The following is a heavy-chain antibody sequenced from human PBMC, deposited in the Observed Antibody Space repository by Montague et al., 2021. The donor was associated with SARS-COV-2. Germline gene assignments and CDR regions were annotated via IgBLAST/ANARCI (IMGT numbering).Heavy chain of an antibody. V-gene: IGHV4-39*02. J-gene: IGHJ3*01. CDR3: ASLKRYFDSSGSPSAFDF. CDR2: IYYTGNT. CDR1: GGSITNNIYY. Sequence: SETLSLTCTVSGGSITNNIYYWAWIRQPPGKGLEWIGSIYYTGNTYYNPSLKSRVTISVVTSKNHFTLKLSSVTAAETAVYYCASLKRYFDSSGSPSAFDFWGQGTKVTVSS. D-gene: IGHD3-22*01.